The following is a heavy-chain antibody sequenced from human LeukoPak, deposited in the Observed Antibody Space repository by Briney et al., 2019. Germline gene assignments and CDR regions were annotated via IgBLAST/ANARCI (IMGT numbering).Heavy chain of an antibody. V-gene: IGHV3-30-3*01. CDR1: GFTFSSYA. CDR2: ISYDGSNK. Sequence: TGGSLRLSCAASGFTFSSYAMHWVRQAPGKGLEWVAVISYDGSNKYYADSVKGRFTISRDNPKNTLYLQMNSLRAEDTAVYYCARAGGGSGWFYYFDYWGQGTLVTVSS. CDR3: ARAGGGSGWFYYFDY. D-gene: IGHD6-19*01. J-gene: IGHJ4*02.